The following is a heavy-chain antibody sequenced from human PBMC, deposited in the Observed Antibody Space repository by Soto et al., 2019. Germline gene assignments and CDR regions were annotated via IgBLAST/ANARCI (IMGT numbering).Heavy chain of an antibody. J-gene: IGHJ4*02. D-gene: IGHD2-2*01. CDR1: GGSINSYW. V-gene: IGHV4-4*07. CDR3: ARDIGSYAYAEGY. Sequence: PSETLSLTCCVSGGSINSYWWSWIRQPAGKGLEWIGRVYSSGTTDYNPSLNSRATMSVETSKNQFSLKLTSVTAADTAVYYCARDIGSYAYAEGYWGQGIQVTVSS. CDR2: VYSSGTT.